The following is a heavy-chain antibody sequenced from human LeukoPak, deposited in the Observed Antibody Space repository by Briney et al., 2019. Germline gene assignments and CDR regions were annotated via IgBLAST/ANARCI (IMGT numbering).Heavy chain of an antibody. CDR1: GFTFSSYE. V-gene: IGHV3-48*03. J-gene: IGHJ3*01. CDR3: ARVSGEYCSSTTCYGAAFDF. CDR2: ISSCDSAI. Sequence: GGSLRLSCAASGFTFSSYEMNWVRQAPGKGLEWVSYISSCDSAIYYADSVKGRFTISRDNAKNSLYLQMNSLRAEDTAIYYCARVSGEYCSSTTCYGAAFDFWGQGTMVTVSS. D-gene: IGHD2-2*01.